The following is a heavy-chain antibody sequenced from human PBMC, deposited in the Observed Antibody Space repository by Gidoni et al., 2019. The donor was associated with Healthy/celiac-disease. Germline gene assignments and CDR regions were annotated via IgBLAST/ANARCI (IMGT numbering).Heavy chain of an antibody. CDR3: ARGPTYYDFWSGYYEHWFDP. V-gene: IGHV4-34*01. CDR2: INHSGST. D-gene: IGHD3-3*01. CDR1: GGSFSGYY. J-gene: IGHJ5*02. Sequence: QVQLQQWGAGLLKPSETLSLTCAVYGGSFSGYYWSWIRQPPGKGLEWIGEINHSGSTNYNPSLKSRVTISVDTSKNQFSLKLSSVTAADTAVYYCARGPTYYDFWSGYYEHWFDPWGQGTLVTVSS.